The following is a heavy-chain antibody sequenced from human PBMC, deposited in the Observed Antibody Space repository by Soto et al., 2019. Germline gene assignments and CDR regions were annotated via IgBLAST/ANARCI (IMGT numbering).Heavy chain of an antibody. D-gene: IGHD3-3*01. CDR3: ARGELRFLEWSHWGFDP. Sequence: SETLSLTCTVSGGSISSGGYYWSWIRQHPGKGLEWIGYIYYSGSTYYNPSLKSRVTISVDTSKNQFSLKLSSVTAADTAVYYCARGELRFLEWSHWGFDPWGQGTLVTVSS. V-gene: IGHV4-31*03. CDR2: IYYSGST. J-gene: IGHJ5*02. CDR1: GGSISSGGYY.